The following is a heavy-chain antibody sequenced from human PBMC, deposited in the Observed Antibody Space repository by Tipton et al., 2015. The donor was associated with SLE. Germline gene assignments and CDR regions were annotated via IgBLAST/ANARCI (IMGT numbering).Heavy chain of an antibody. V-gene: IGHV4-59*01. J-gene: IGHJ4*02. Sequence: TLSLICTVSGASISSYYWSWIRQPPGKGLEWIGYVYDIEFTNYNPSLKSRVTISLDTSKNQFSLKLSSVTAADTAVYYCARGGTYHDSSGNIDYWGQGTLVTASS. CDR3: ARGGTYHDSSGNIDY. CDR2: VYDIEFT. CDR1: GASISSYY. D-gene: IGHD3-22*01.